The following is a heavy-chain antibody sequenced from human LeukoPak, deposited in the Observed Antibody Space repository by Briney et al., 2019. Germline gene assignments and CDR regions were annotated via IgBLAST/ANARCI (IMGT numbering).Heavy chain of an antibody. CDR1: GFTVSGNY. J-gene: IGHJ4*02. V-gene: IGHV3-66*04. CDR3: ARQLFISTSFYYIFDF. Sequence: GGSLRLSCAASGFTVSGNYISWVRQAPGKGLEWVSVIHSDDSTYYADSVKDRFTISRDNSRNTLYLQMNSLRAEDTAVYYCARQLFISTSFYYIFDFWGQGTLVTVSS. D-gene: IGHD2/OR15-2a*01. CDR2: IHSDDST.